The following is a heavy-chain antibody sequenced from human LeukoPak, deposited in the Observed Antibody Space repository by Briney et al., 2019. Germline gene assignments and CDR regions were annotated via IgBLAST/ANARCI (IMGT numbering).Heavy chain of an antibody. CDR3: ARHRIAVAGTSHYFDY. D-gene: IGHD6-19*01. J-gene: IGHJ4*02. V-gene: IGHV4-39*01. CDR2: IYYSGST. CDR1: GGSISSSSYY. Sequence: SETLSLTCTVSGGSISSSSYYWGWIRQPPGKGLEWIGSIYYSGSTYYNPSLKSRVTISVDTSKNQFSLKLRSVTAADTAVYYCARHRIAVAGTSHYFDYWGQGTLVTVSS.